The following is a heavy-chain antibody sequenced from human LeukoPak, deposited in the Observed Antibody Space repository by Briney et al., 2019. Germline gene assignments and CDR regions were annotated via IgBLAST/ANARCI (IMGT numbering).Heavy chain of an antibody. D-gene: IGHD3-10*01. CDR2: ISSSGSTI. V-gene: IGHV3-11*01. CDR1: GFTFSDYY. Sequence: GGSLRLSCAASGFTFSDYYMSWIRQAPGKGLEWVSYISSSGSTIYYADSVKGRFTISRDNAKNSLYLQMNSLRAEDTAVYYCARSYGSGSYFNSLYYFDYWGQGTLVTVSS. CDR3: ARSYGSGSYFNSLYYFDY. J-gene: IGHJ4*02.